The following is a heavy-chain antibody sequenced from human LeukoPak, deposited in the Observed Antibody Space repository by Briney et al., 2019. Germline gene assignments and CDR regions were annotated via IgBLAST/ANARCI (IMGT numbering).Heavy chain of an antibody. Sequence: SETLSLTCAVSGGSINSNNWWSWVRQPPGQGLEWIGEINHSGSTNYNPSLKSRVTISIDTSKNQFSLRLNSVTAADTAVYYCARQSITVAGISFDYWGQGTLVTVSS. D-gene: IGHD6-19*01. CDR3: ARQSITVAGISFDY. V-gene: IGHV4-4*02. J-gene: IGHJ4*02. CDR2: INHSGST. CDR1: GGSINSNNW.